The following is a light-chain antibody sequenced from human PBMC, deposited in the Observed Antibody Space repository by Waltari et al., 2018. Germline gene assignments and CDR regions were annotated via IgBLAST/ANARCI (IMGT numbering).Light chain of an antibody. CDR2: RND. V-gene: IGLV1-47*01. J-gene: IGLJ2*01. CDR3: ASWDESLSGFVV. CDR1: TSNIVSNY. Sequence: QSGLTQPPSASGTPGQRVIISCSGSTSNIVSNYVYWYQHVPGAAPKLLIYRNDQRPSGVPDRFSGSKSGASASLAISGLRSEDEAHYFCASWDESLSGFVVFGGGTKLTVL.